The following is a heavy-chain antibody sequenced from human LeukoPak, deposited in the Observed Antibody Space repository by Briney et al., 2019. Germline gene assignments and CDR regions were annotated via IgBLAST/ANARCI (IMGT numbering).Heavy chain of an antibody. J-gene: IGHJ3*02. CDR2: ISYRGST. Sequence: SETLSLTCTVSGDSFSSHYWTWIRQPPGKGLEWIGYISYRGSTNYNPSLKSRLTISIDTSKNQFSPKLSSVTAADTAVYYCARDLVTVTKGFDIWGQGTMVSVSS. D-gene: IGHD4-17*01. V-gene: IGHV4-59*11. CDR3: ARDLVTVTKGFDI. CDR1: GDSFSSHY.